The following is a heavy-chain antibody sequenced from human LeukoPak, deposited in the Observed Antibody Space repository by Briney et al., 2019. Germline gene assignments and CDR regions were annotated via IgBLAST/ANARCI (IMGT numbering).Heavy chain of an antibody. CDR2: ISSSGSTI. CDR3: AKDPRYSGSYYRPLIDAFDI. J-gene: IGHJ3*02. CDR1: GFTFSDYY. V-gene: IGHV3-11*04. Sequence: GGSLRLSCAASGFTFSDYYMSWIRQAPGKGLEWVSYISSSGSTIYYADSVKGRFTISRDNAKNSLYLQMNSLRAEDTAVYYCAKDPRYSGSYYRPLIDAFDIWGQGTMVTVSS. D-gene: IGHD1-26*01.